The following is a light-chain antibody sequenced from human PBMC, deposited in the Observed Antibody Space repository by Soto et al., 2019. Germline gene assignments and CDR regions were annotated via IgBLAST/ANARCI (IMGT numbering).Light chain of an antibody. Sequence: QSALTQPASVSGSPGQSITISCTGSSRDVGSYNLVSWYQQYPGKAPKLMIFEGNKRPSGVSNRFSASKSGNTASLTISGLQAEDEADYYCWSYAGRRTFEVFGGGTKLTVL. CDR3: WSYAGRRTFEV. J-gene: IGLJ2*01. V-gene: IGLV2-23*03. CDR2: EGN. CDR1: SRDVGSYNL.